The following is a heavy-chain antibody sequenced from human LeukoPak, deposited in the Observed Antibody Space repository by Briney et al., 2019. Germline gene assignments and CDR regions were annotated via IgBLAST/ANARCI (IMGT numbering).Heavy chain of an antibody. J-gene: IGHJ4*02. CDR2: MHPNSDDT. D-gene: IGHD1-1*01. CDR3: ARHFGTGDNFDY. Sequence: ASVKVSCKASGYTFTNNDIHWVRQATGQGLEWMGWMHPNSDDTGYAQKFQGRVIMTRNTSISTAYMELSSLRPEDTAVYYCARHFGTGDNFDYWGQGTLLIVSS. V-gene: IGHV1-8*01. CDR1: GYTFTNND.